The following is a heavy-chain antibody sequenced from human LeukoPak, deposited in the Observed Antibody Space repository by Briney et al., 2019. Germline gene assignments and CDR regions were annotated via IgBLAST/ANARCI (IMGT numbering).Heavy chain of an antibody. CDR2: IIPILGIA. CDR1: GFTFTSSA. V-gene: IGHV1-69*04. D-gene: IGHD6-13*01. Sequence: GASVKVSCKASGFTFTSSAVQWVRQAPGQGLEWMGRIIPILGIANYAQKFQGRVTITADKSTSTAYMELSSLRSEDTAVYYCARDGPAAATGNWFDPWGQGTLVTVSS. J-gene: IGHJ5*02. CDR3: ARDGPAAATGNWFDP.